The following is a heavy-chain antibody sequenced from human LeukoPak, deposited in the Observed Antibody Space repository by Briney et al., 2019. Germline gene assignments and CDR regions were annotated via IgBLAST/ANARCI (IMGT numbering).Heavy chain of an antibody. CDR3: ARTARLFDF. CDR2: ISTSGSTT. Sequence: GGSLRLSCAASGFTFSDHYMSWIRQAPGKGLEWVSYISTSGSTTSYADSVKGRFTISRDNAKNSLYLQMDSLRGEDTAVYYCARTARLFDFWGQGTLVTVSS. D-gene: IGHD6-6*01. J-gene: IGHJ4*02. CDR1: GFTFSDHY. V-gene: IGHV3-11*04.